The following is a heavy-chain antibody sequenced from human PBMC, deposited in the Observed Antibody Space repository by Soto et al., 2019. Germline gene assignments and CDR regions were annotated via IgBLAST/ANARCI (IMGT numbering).Heavy chain of an antibody. D-gene: IGHD6-19*01. CDR1: EGSCTSYW. CDR2: IYPGDSDT. V-gene: IGHV5-51*01. Sequence: SQRVWWRGSEGSCTSYWGGWISKMPGKGLEWMGIIYPGDSDTRYSPSFQGQVTISADKSISTAYLQWSSLKASDTAMYYCARRPDSSGWYDYWGQGTLVTVSS. J-gene: IGHJ4*02. CDR3: ARRPDSSGWYDY.